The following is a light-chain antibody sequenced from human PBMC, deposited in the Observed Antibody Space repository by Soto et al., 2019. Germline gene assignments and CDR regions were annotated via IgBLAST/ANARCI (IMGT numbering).Light chain of an antibody. J-gene: IGKJ2*01. CDR1: QSVSSNY. V-gene: IGKV3-20*01. CDR2: GAS. Sequence: EIVLTQSPGTLSLSPGERATLSCRASQSVSSNYLTWYQQKPGQAPRILIYGASSRATGIPDRFSGSGSGTDFTLTISGLEPDDFAVYYCQHYGDSPSPKYTFGQGTKLEI. CDR3: QHYGDSPSPKYT.